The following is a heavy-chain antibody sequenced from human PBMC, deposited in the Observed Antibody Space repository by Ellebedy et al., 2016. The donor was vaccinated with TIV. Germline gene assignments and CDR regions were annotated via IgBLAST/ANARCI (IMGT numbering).Heavy chain of an antibody. CDR2: FDPEYGET. J-gene: IGHJ4*02. D-gene: IGHD4-17*01. Sequence: ASVKVSCKVSGNTLSKLSIQWVRKASGKGLEWMGGFDPEYGETVYAREFKGRVTMTEDTATDTAFMVLRSLKSEDTAVYFCATFMTTEDFWGQGTLVTVSP. CDR3: ATFMTTEDF. V-gene: IGHV1-24*01. CDR1: GNTLSKLS.